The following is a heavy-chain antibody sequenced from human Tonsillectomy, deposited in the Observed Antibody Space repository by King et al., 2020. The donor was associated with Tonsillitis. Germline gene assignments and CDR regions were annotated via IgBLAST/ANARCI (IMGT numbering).Heavy chain of an antibody. CDR2: ICYDGSNK. D-gene: IGHD6-19*01. V-gene: IGHV3-30*02. Sequence: VQLVESGGGVVQPGGSLRLSCAASGFTFSSYGMNWVRQAPGKGLEWVAFICYDGSNKYYADSVKGRFTISRDNSKNMLYLQMNSLRAEDTAVYYCAKVSVAGPWDYFDYWGQGTLVTVSS. CDR1: GFTFSSYG. J-gene: IGHJ4*02. CDR3: AKVSVAGPWDYFDY.